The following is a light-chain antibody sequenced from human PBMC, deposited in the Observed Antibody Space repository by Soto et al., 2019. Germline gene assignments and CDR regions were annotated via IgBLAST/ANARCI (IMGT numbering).Light chain of an antibody. CDR2: SNN. J-gene: IGLJ2*01. Sequence: QSVLTQPPSASGTPGQRVTISCSGSSSNIGSNTVNWYQQLPGTAPKLLIYSNNQRPSGVPDRFSGSKSGTSASLAISGLQSEDEATFYCAAWDDSLSGLVFGGGTKLTVL. CDR1: SSNIGSNT. V-gene: IGLV1-44*01. CDR3: AAWDDSLSGLV.